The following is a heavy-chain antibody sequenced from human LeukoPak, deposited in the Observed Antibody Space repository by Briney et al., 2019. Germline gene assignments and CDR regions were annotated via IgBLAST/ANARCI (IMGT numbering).Heavy chain of an antibody. J-gene: IGHJ4*02. CDR1: GVTLRNYA. CDR2: ISGDGEST. V-gene: IGHV3-23*01. D-gene: IGHD2-2*01. Sequence: GESLRLSCAASGVTLRNYAMTWIRQAPGKGLQWVSVISGDGESTYYADSVRGRFTISRDNSKNTMYLQMNNLRAEDTAIYYCAKDRDCSSTGCYVFANWGQGTLVTVSS. CDR3: AKDRDCSSTGCYVFAN.